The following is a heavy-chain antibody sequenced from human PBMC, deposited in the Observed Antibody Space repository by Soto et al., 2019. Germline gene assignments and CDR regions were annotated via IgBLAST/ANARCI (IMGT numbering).Heavy chain of an antibody. CDR3: ARDNSKDYGNYAGAAFDI. D-gene: IGHD4-17*01. Sequence: QVQLQESGPGLVKPSQTLSLTCTVSGGSISSGDCNWSWVRQPPGKGLEWIGYIYKSGSAYHNPSLKSRVSISVDASKNQFSLKLTSVTAADTAVYHCARDNSKDYGNYAGAAFDIWGQGTMVTVSS. J-gene: IGHJ3*02. V-gene: IGHV4-30-4*01. CDR1: GGSISSGDCN. CDR2: IYKSGSA.